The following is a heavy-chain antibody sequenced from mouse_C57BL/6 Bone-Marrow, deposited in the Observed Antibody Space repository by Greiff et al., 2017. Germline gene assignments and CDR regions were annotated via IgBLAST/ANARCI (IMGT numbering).Heavy chain of an antibody. V-gene: IGHV5-4*03. Sequence: EVKVVESGGGLVKPGGSLKLSCAASGFTFSSYAMSWVRKTPEKRLEWVATISAGGSYTYYPDNVKGRFTISRDNAKNNLYLQMSHLKSEDTAMYYCARHYEYDVYAMDYWGQGTSVTVSS. CDR1: GFTFSSYA. J-gene: IGHJ4*01. CDR3: ARHYEYDVYAMDY. D-gene: IGHD2-4*01. CDR2: ISAGGSYT.